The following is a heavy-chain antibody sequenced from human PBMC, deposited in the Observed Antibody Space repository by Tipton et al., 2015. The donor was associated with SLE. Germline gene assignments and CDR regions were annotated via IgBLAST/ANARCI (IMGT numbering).Heavy chain of an antibody. J-gene: IGHJ5*02. D-gene: IGHD3-10*01. Sequence: TLSLTCTVSGGSISSSSYYWGWIRQPPGKGLEWIGNMYYTGSTYYNPSLKSRVTISVDTSKNQFSLKLSSVTAAVTAVYYCASRRDGRGTWFDPWGQGTLVTVSS. V-gene: IGHV4-39*07. CDR3: ASRRDGRGTWFDP. CDR1: GGSISSSSYY. CDR2: MYYTGST.